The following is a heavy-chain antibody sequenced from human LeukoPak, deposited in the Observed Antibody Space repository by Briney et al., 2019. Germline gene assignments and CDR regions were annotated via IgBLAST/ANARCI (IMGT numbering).Heavy chain of an antibody. D-gene: IGHD6-13*01. J-gene: IGHJ6*02. CDR3: AKDEAPAAGSWNYYYGMDV. Sequence: GGSLRLSCVASGFTFSSYAMSWVRQAPGKGLEWVSAIGGSGGSTYYADSVKRRFTVSRDDFKNTLYLQMNSLRVEDTAVYYCAKDEAPAAGSWNYYYGMDVWGQGTTVTVSS. V-gene: IGHV3-23*01. CDR2: IGGSGGST. CDR1: GFTFSSYA.